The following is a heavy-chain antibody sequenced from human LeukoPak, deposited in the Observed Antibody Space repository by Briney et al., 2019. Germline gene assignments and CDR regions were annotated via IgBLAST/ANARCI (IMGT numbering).Heavy chain of an antibody. V-gene: IGHV1-69*13. D-gene: IGHD3-22*01. CDR3: AREWGLESSGYYYAH. CDR1: GGTFRRFT. Sequence: SVKVSCKASGGTFRRFTTSWVRQAPGQGFEWMGGITPIFGTANFAQKFQGRVSITADESTSTAFMELSSLRSEDTAVYYCAREWGLESSGYYYAHWGQGTLVTVSS. J-gene: IGHJ4*02. CDR2: ITPIFGTA.